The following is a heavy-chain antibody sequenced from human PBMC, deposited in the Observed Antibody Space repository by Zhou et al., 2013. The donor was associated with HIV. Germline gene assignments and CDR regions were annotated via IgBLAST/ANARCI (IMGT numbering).Heavy chain of an antibody. CDR1: GGTFTDYA. V-gene: IGHV1-69*05. J-gene: IGHJ4*02. CDR2: IIPIFGTA. Sequence: QVQLVQSGAEVKKPGSSVKVSCKASGGTFTDYAISWVRQAPGQGLEWMGRIIPIFGTANYAQNFQGRVTITTDESTSTAYLELSSLKSEDTAIYYCARSKPQYLALGQTFDYWGQGTLVAVSS. D-gene: IGHD3-9*01. CDR3: ARSKPQYLALGQTFDY.